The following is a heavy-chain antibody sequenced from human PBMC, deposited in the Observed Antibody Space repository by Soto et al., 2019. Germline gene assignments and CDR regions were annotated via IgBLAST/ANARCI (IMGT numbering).Heavy chain of an antibody. Sequence: ASVKVSCKASGYTFTSYYMHWVRQAPGQGLEWMGIINPSGGSTSYAQRFQGRVTMTRDTSTSTVYMELSSLRSEDTAVYYCARADIVVVVAVKATAFDIWAKGQWSPSPQ. CDR1: GYTFTSYY. CDR2: INPSGGST. D-gene: IGHD2-15*01. V-gene: IGHV1-46*03. J-gene: IGHJ3*02. CDR3: ARADIVVVVAVKATAFDI.